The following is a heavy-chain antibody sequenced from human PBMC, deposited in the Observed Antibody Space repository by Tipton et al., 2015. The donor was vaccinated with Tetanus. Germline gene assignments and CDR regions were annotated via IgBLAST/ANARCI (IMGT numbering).Heavy chain of an antibody. CDR3: ARVRRGATTDLDY. Sequence: TLSLTCAVSGGSLSGFYWGWIRQPPGKGLEWIGEINQSGSTNDNPSLKSRVTISVDTSKNQFSLKLSSVTAADTAVYYCARVRRGATTDLDYWGQGTLVTVSS. CDR2: INQSGST. J-gene: IGHJ4*02. D-gene: IGHD5-12*01. V-gene: IGHV4-34*01. CDR1: GGSLSGFY.